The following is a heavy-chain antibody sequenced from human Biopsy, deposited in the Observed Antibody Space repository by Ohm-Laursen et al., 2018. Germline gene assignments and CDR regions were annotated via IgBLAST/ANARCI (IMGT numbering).Heavy chain of an antibody. J-gene: IGHJ4*02. CDR2: VYHSGTT. CDR3: ARHDGNGPFALDS. D-gene: IGHD5-24*01. Sequence: SDTLSLTCTVSGGSISSGSNYWAWIRQPPGKGLEWIGSVYHSGTTYYSPSLKGRVTISVDTSKNQLSLKVTSVTAADTAAYYCARHDGNGPFALDSWGQGTLVTVSS. V-gene: IGHV4-39*01. CDR1: GGSISSGSNY.